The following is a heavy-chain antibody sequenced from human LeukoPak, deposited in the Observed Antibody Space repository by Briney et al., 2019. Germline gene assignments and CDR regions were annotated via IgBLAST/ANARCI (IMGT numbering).Heavy chain of an antibody. V-gene: IGHV3-23*01. Sequence: PGGTLRLSCAASGFTFSNYAMSWVRQAPGKGLECVSTISGSGTSTFYADSVKGRFTISRDNSKNTLYLQMNSLRAEDTAVYYCAKSRSSGSYYDPFDYWGQGTLVTVSS. CDR3: AKSRSSGSYYDPFDY. CDR1: GFTFSNYA. J-gene: IGHJ4*02. D-gene: IGHD1-26*01. CDR2: ISGSGTST.